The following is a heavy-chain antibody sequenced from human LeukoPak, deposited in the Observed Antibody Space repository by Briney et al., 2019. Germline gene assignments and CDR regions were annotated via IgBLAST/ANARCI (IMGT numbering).Heavy chain of an antibody. D-gene: IGHD5-24*01. CDR1: GGSISSSSYY. CDR3: GSLELGRDGYNYYAY. J-gene: IGHJ4*02. V-gene: IGHV4-39*01. Sequence: KPSETLSLTCTVSGGSISSSSYYWGWIRQPPWKGLEWIGSIYYSGSTYYNPSLKSRVTISVDTSKNQFSLKLSSETAADTALYYCGSLELGRDGYNYYAYSGQGTLVTVST. CDR2: IYYSGST.